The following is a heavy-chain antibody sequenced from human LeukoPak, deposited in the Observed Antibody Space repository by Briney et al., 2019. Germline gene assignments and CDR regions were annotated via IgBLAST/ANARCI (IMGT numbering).Heavy chain of an antibody. Sequence: SETLSLTCAVYGGSFSGYYWSWIRQPPGKGLEWIGEINHSGSTNYNPSLKSRVTISVDTSKNQFSLKLSSVTAADTAVYYCARNNRGYSYGYYYYMDVWGKGTTVTVSS. V-gene: IGHV4-34*01. CDR1: GGSFSGYY. CDR3: ARNNRGYSYGYYYYMDV. D-gene: IGHD5-18*01. CDR2: INHSGST. J-gene: IGHJ6*03.